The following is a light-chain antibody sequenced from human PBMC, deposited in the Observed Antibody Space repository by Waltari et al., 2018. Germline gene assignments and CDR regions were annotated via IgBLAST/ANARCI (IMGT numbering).Light chain of an antibody. J-gene: IGLJ2*01. V-gene: IGLV3-21*02. CDR3: QVWDSHTVV. Sequence: SYVLTQLSSMSVTPGQTARIVCGGRHIGTKAVHWYQRKAGQAPLLVLHDDDTRPAAIPDRFAGTNAGDTATLTISGVEAEDEADYFCQVWDSHTVVFGGGTNLTVL. CDR2: DDD. CDR1: HIGTKA.